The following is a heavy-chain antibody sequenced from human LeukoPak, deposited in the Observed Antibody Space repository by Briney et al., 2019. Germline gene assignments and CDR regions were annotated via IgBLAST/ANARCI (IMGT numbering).Heavy chain of an antibody. V-gene: IGHV3-48*02. Sequence: GGSLRLSCAASGFTFSSYAMSWVRQAPGEGLEWVSYINHNGEMIFYPDFVKGRFTISRDNAKNSLYLQMNSLRDEDTAVYYCARDNDWAFHYWGQGTLVTVSS. CDR1: GFTFSSYA. J-gene: IGHJ4*02. CDR3: ARDNDWAFHY. D-gene: IGHD3-9*01. CDR2: INHNGEMI.